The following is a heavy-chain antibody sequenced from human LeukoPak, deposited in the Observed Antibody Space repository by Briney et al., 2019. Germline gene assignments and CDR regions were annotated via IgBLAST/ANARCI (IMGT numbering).Heavy chain of an antibody. Sequence: ASVKVSCKASGYTFTGYYVHWVRQAPGQGLEWMGWINPKSGDTNYAQKFQGRITMTRDTSISTAYMELRRLRSDDTAIYYCATWGYCLSGPCYGFDPWGQGTLVTVSS. CDR1: GYTFTGYY. J-gene: IGHJ5*02. D-gene: IGHD2-15*01. CDR3: ATWGYCLSGPCYGFDP. V-gene: IGHV1-2*02. CDR2: INPKSGDT.